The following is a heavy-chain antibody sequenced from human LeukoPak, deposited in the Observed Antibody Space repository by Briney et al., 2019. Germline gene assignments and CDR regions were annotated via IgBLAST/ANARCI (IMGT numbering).Heavy chain of an antibody. D-gene: IGHD4-11*01. J-gene: IGHJ4*02. Sequence: GASVKVSCKASGYTFTGYYMHWVRQAPGQGLEWMGWINPNSGGTKYTQKFQGRVTLTTDTSTSTAYMGLSSLRSDDTAVYYCARDDNYGIFVNVDYWGQGTLVTVSS. CDR2: INPNSGGT. V-gene: IGHV1-2*02. CDR3: ARDDNYGIFVNVDY. CDR1: GYTFTGYY.